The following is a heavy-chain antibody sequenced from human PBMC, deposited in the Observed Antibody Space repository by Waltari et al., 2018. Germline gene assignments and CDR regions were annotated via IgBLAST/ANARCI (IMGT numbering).Heavy chain of an antibody. J-gene: IGHJ4*02. Sequence: EVQLVESGGGLAQPGGSRSLSCAAPGPSFSNAGMTWVRQASGKGPEWVANKKQDGSEKYYMDSVKGRFTISRDNAKNSLYLQMSNLRVEDTAVYYCTRGGRDSSWYWRDWGQGTLVTVSS. D-gene: IGHD6-13*01. V-gene: IGHV3-7*01. CDR3: TRGGRDSSWYWRD. CDR1: GPSFSNAG. CDR2: KKQDGSEK.